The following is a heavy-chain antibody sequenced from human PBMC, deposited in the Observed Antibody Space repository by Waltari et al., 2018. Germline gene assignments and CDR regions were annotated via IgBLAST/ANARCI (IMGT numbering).Heavy chain of an antibody. CDR2: ISYDGRNK. CDR1: GFTFSSYA. D-gene: IGHD6-13*01. J-gene: IGHJ4*02. Sequence: QVQLVESGGGVVQPGRSLRLSCAASGFTFSSYAMHWVRQAPGKGLDGVAVISYDGRNKDYADAVKGRFTISRDNSKNTLYLQMNSLRAEDTAVYYCARGLIAAAGPLDYWGQGTLVTVSS. V-gene: IGHV3-30*04. CDR3: ARGLIAAAGPLDY.